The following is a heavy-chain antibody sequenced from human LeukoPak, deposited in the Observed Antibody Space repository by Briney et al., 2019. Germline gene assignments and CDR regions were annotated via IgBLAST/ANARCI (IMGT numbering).Heavy chain of an antibody. D-gene: IGHD3-10*01. CDR1: GYTFTGYY. V-gene: IGHV1-2*02. J-gene: IGHJ4*02. Sequence: GASVKVSCKASGYTFTGYYMHWVRQAPGQGLEWMGWINPNSGGTNYAQKFQGRVTMTRDTSISTAYMELSRLRSDDTAVYYCARDPRRYYYGSGSYLSYFDYWGQGTLVTVSS. CDR2: INPNSGGT. CDR3: ARDPRRYYYGSGSYLSYFDY.